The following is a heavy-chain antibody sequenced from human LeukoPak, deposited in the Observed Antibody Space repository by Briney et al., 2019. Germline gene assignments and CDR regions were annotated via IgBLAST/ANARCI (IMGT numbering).Heavy chain of an antibody. CDR3: AKSGGYSYGYDFDY. CDR1: GFTFDDYA. V-gene: IGHV3-43*02. D-gene: IGHD5-18*01. CDR2: ISGNGGST. J-gene: IGHJ4*02. Sequence: GGSLRLSCAASGFTFDDYAMHWVRQAPGKGLEWVSLISGNGGSTYYADSVKGRFTISRDNSKNSLYLQMNSLRTEDTAWYYCAKSGGYSYGYDFDYWGQGTLVTVSS.